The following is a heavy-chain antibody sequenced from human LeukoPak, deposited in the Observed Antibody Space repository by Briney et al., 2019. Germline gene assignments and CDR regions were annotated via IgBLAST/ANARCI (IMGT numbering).Heavy chain of an antibody. CDR1: GFTFSSYW. CDR3: ASGLYGMDV. CDR2: INTDGSDT. Sequence: GGSLRLSCAASGFTFSSYWMHWVRQAPGKGLVWVSLINTDGSDTNYADSVKGRFTISRDNAKNTLYMQMNSLRAEDTAVYYCASGLYGMDVWGQGTTVTVSS. V-gene: IGHV3-74*01. D-gene: IGHD2-21*01. J-gene: IGHJ6*02.